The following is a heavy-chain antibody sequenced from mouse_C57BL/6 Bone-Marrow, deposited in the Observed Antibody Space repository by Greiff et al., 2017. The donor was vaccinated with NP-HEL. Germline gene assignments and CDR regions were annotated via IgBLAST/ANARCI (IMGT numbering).Heavy chain of an antibody. CDR3: ARALYYPYWYFDV. Sequence: EVKVVESGGGLVQSGRSLRLSCATSGFTFSDFYMEWVRQAPGKGLEWIAASRNKANDYTTEYSASVKGRFIVSRDTSQSILYLQMNALRAEDTAIYYCARALYYPYWYFDVWGTGTTVTVSS. D-gene: IGHD2-1*01. CDR2: SRNKANDYTT. CDR1: GFTFSDFY. V-gene: IGHV7-1*01. J-gene: IGHJ1*03.